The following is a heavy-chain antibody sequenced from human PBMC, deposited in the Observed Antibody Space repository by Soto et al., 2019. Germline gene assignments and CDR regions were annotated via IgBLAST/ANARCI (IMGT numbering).Heavy chain of an antibody. CDR2: IYSGGKT. V-gene: IGHV4-59*01. D-gene: IGHD1-26*01. J-gene: IGHJ4*02. CDR3: AKARSHDWEVRTLYFDX. Sequence: SDTLSLTFTVSGGPISSYDWGWIRQSPGRGLEWIWYIYSGGKTNYNPSLKSRVSISPDTSRNQISLKVNSVTAADTALYFCAKARSHDWEVRTLYFDXWGRGTLVPVSX. CDR1: GGPISSYD.